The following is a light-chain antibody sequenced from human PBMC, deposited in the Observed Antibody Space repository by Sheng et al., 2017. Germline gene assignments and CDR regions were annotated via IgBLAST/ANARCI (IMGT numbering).Light chain of an antibody. CDR2: GAS. V-gene: IGKV1-39*01. CDR1: QSIDNF. J-gene: IGKJ1*01. Sequence: DIQMTQSPSSLSASVGDRVTITCRSSQSIDNFLNWYQQKPGKGPKLLIFGASTLQSGVPSRFSGSGFGTDFTLTISSLQPEDFATYFCQQDYSTPTWTFGQGTKVEIK. CDR3: QQDYSTPTWT.